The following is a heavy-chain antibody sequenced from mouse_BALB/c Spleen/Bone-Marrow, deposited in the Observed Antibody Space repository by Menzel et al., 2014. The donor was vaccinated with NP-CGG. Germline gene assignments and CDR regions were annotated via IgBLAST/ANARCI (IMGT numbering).Heavy chain of an antibody. J-gene: IGHJ1*01. CDR1: GFNIKDTY. CDR2: IDPANGNT. D-gene: IGHD2-4*01. CDR3: ANYDYGWYFDV. V-gene: IGHV14-3*02. Sequence: DVKLVESGAELVKPGASVKLSCTASGFNIKDTYMHWVKQRPEQGLEWIGRIDPANGNTKYDPKFQGKATITADTSSNTAYLQLSSLTSGDTAVYYCANYDYGWYFDVWGAGTTVTVSS.